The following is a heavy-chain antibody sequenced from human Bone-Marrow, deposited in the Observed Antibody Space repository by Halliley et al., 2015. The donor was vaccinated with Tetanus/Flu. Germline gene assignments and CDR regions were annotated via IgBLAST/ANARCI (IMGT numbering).Heavy chain of an antibody. CDR2: FSGSGVTT. V-gene: IGHV3-23*01. J-gene: IGHJ4*02. Sequence: ESVSVFSGSGVTTYYADSVKGQFTISRDNSKNTLYLQMNSLRAEDTAVYYCAKDRVAGMSLFDHWGQGTLVSVPS. D-gene: IGHD6-19*01. CDR3: AKDRVAGMSLFDH.